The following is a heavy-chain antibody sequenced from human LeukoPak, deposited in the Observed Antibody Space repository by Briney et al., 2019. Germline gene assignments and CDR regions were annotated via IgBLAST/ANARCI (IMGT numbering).Heavy chain of an antibody. D-gene: IGHD5-24*01. V-gene: IGHV3-30*18. J-gene: IGHJ4*02. CDR1: GFTFTNNG. CDR3: AKEVHSTMALDS. Sequence: GGSLRLSCAASGFTFTNNGIHWVRQAPGKGLEWVAVISYDGNNKYYADSVKGRFSLSRDTAESTVYLQMNSLRAEDTAVYHCAKEVHSTMALDSWGQGTLVTVSS. CDR2: ISYDGNNK.